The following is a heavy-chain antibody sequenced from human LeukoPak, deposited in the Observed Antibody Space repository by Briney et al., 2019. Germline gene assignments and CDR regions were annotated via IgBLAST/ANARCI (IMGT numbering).Heavy chain of an antibody. J-gene: IGHJ4*02. CDR2: ISGSGTSP. Sequence: PGGSLRLSCAASGFIFNNLAMSWVRQAPGKGLEWVSGISGSGTSPYYADSVKGRFTISRDNSKNTVYLQMNSLRVEDRAVYYCAKSLRYSSGCHHFDYWGQGTLVTVSS. V-gene: IGHV3-23*01. D-gene: IGHD6-19*01. CDR3: AKSLRYSSGCHHFDY. CDR1: GFIFNNLA.